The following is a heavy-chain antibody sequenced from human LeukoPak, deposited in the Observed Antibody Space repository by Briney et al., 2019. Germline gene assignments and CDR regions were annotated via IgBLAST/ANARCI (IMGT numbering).Heavy chain of an antibody. Sequence: PGRSLRLSCAASGVAFDSHGMHWVRQAPGKGLEWVAVIWYDGSKDYADSVKGRLTISRDNSKNTLYLQMNSLRAEDTAVYYCARARNNYDRSGFSALDYWGQGTLVTVSS. CDR3: ARARNNYDRSGFSALDY. CDR1: GVAFDSHG. V-gene: IGHV3-33*01. J-gene: IGHJ4*02. CDR2: IWYDGSK. D-gene: IGHD3-22*01.